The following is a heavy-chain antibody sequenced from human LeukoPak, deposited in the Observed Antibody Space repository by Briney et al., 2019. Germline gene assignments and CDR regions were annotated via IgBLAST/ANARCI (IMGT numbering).Heavy chain of an antibody. V-gene: IGHV3-48*03. J-gene: IGHJ6*04. CDR2: IDYDGGSG. CDR3: AELGITMIGGV. D-gene: IGHD3-10*02. CDR1: GFTLSSYE. Sequence: GGSLRLSCTVSGFTLSSYEMSWIRQAPGKGLEWVSSIDYDGGSGHYADSVKGRFTISRDNAKNSLYLQMNSLRAEDKAVYYCAELGITMIGGVWGKGTTVTISS.